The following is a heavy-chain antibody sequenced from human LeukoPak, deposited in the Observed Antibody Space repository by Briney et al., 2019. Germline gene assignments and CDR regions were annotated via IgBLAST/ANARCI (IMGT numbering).Heavy chain of an antibody. CDR1: GYSFPNYW. CDR3: ARTPGAIFFFDH. CDR2: IDPTDSYA. D-gene: IGHD2-2*01. Sequence: GESLKISCKGSGYSFPNYWISWVRQMPGKGLEWMGRIDPTDSYATYSPSFQGHVTISIDKSISTAYLQWTSLKASDTAMYYCARTPGAIFFFDHWGQGTLVTASS. V-gene: IGHV5-10-1*01. J-gene: IGHJ4*02.